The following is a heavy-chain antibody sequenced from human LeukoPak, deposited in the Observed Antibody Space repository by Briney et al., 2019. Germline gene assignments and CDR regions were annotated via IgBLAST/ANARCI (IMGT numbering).Heavy chain of an antibody. D-gene: IGHD5-12*01. CDR2: IIPIFGTA. CDR1: GYTFTSYA. J-gene: IGHJ6*03. V-gene: IGHV1-69*13. Sequence: GASVKVSCKASGYTFTSYAISWVRQAPGQGLEWMGGIIPIFGTANYAQKFQGRVTITADESTSTAYMELSSLRSEDTAVYYCAGGDIVATIAYYYYYYMDVWGKGTTVTISS. CDR3: AGGDIVATIAYYYYYYMDV.